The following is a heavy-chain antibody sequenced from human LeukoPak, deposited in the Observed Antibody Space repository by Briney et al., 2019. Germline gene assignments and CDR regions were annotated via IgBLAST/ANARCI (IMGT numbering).Heavy chain of an antibody. Sequence: PGESLKISCKGSGYNFTHYWIAWVRQMPGKGLEWMGIIYPNDSDTRYGPSFQGHVSISADKSINTAYLKWSSLKASDTAMYYCARQMVRGDPYLDYWGQGTLVTVSS. CDR2: IYPNDSDT. CDR1: GYNFTHYW. V-gene: IGHV5-51*01. CDR3: ARQMVRGDPYLDY. J-gene: IGHJ4*02. D-gene: IGHD3-10*01.